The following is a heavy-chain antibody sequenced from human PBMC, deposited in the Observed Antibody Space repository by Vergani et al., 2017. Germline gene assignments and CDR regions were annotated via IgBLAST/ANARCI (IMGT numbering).Heavy chain of an antibody. Sequence: QAQLHESGPGLVTPSETLSLICHVFCVPVTDYNCNWIRQAPGKGLEWIGSLSTTGGATHASHNPSLKSRVSISVDTSKSQFSLRLTSVTAADSAIYYCAGDTHSWQRADRWGQGLLVSVSS. D-gene: IGHD6-13*01. V-gene: IGHV4-59*02. CDR2: LSTTGGA. J-gene: IGHJ5*02. CDR1: CVPVTDYN. CDR3: AGDTHSWQRADR.